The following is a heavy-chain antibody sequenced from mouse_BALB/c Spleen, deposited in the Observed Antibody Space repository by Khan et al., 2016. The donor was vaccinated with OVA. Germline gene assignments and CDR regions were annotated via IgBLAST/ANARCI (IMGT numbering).Heavy chain of an antibody. CDR3: ARHWVGIMDY. J-gene: IGHJ4*01. D-gene: IGHD1-1*01. Sequence: EVELAESGGDLVKPGGSLKLSCAASGFTFSTYGMSWVRQTPDKRLEWVATISSAGTYTYYPDSGKGRFTISRDNAKNTLYLQMNSLRSEDTAMYYCARHWVGIMDYWGQGTSLTVSS. V-gene: IGHV5-6*01. CDR2: ISSAGTYT. CDR1: GFTFSTYG.